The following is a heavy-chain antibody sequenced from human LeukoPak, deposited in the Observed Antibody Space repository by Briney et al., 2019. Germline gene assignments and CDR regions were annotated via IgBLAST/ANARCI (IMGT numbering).Heavy chain of an antibody. D-gene: IGHD5-18*01. CDR3: ARHGAEQLWLRGVCDY. CDR2: ISAYNGNT. Sequence: GASVKVSCKASGYTFTSYGISWVRQAPGRGLEWMGWISAYNGNTNYAQKLQGRVTMTTDTSTSTAYMELRSLRSDDTAVYYCARHGAEQLWLRGVCDYWGQGTLVTVSS. J-gene: IGHJ4*02. V-gene: IGHV1-18*01. CDR1: GYTFTSYG.